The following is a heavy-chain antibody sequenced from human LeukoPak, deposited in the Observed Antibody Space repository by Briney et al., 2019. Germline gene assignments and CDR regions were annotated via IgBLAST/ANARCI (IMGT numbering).Heavy chain of an antibody. V-gene: IGHV3-11*01. CDR1: GFTFSDYY. CDR2: ISSSGSTI. Sequence: GESLRLSCAASGFTFSDYYMSWIRQAPGKGLEWVSYISSSGSTIYYADSVKGRFTISRDNAKNSLYLQMNSLRAEDTAVYYCARGHYDILTGPRPFDYWGQGTLVTVSS. CDR3: ARGHYDILTGPRPFDY. D-gene: IGHD3-9*01. J-gene: IGHJ4*02.